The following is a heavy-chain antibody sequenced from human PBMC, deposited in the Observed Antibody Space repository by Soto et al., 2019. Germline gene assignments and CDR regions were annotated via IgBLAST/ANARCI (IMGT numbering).Heavy chain of an antibody. D-gene: IGHD3-16*01. J-gene: IGHJ4*02. Sequence: PGGSLRLSCAASGFVFSDFQLNWVRQAPGGGLEWLSSITGTSAFTEYAESIEGRFTISRDNPNKLLFLHMDNLRPEDTAVYYCARDNLAFQGAFDLWGQGTLFTVSS. CDR2: ITGTSAFT. V-gene: IGHV3-21*01. CDR3: ARDNLAFQGAFDL. CDR1: GFVFSDFQ.